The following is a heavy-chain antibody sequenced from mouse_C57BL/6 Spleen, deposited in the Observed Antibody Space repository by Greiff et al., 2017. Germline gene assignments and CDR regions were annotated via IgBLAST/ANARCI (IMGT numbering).Heavy chain of an antibody. V-gene: IGHV5-4*01. J-gene: IGHJ3*01. D-gene: IGHD2-5*01. Sequence: EVQLQESGGGLVKPGGSLKLSCAASGFTFSSYAMSWVRQTPEKRLEWVATISAGGSYTYYPDNVKGRFTISRDNAKNNLYLQMSHLKSEDTAMYYCASYDSNLFAYWGQGTLVTVYA. CDR1: GFTFSSYA. CDR3: ASYDSNLFAY. CDR2: ISAGGSYT.